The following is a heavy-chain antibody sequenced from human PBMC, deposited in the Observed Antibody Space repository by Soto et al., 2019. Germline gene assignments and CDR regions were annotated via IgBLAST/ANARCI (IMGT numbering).Heavy chain of an antibody. D-gene: IGHD2-15*01. CDR2: VSSDGNHA. J-gene: IGHJ4*02. Sequence: QVQLVESGGGVVQPGNSLRLSCVGSGFTFSSDALHWVRQAPGKGLEWVAVVSSDGNHAYYPDHVKGRFTISRDNSQSTVFLHMESLKPEDTATYYCARDSAYSTASTPFDHWGQGTLVTVSS. V-gene: IGHV3-30*04. CDR3: ARDSAYSTASTPFDH. CDR1: GFTFSSDA.